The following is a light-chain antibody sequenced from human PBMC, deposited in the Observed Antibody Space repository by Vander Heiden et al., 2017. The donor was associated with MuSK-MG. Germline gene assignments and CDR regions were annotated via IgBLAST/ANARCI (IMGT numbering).Light chain of an antibody. CDR3: QQSLIFPIT. CDR2: AAS. CDR1: QGVRSW. V-gene: IGKV1D-12*01. J-gene: IGKJ5*01. Sequence: DIQTTQSPSSVSASVGDRVTITCRASQGVRSWVAWYQQKPGKAPKLLIYAASNLQSGVPSRFSGSGSGTDFTLAISSLQPEDFATYYCQQSLIFPITFGQGTRLEIK.